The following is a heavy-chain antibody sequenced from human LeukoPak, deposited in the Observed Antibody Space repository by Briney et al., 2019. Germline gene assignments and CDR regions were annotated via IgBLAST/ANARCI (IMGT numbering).Heavy chain of an antibody. J-gene: IGHJ3*02. CDR1: GYTFTGYY. D-gene: IGHD4-11*01. Sequence: GASVKVSCKASGYTFTGYYMHWVRQAPGQGLEWMGWINPNSGGTSYAQKFQGRVTMTGDTSISTAYMELSRLRSDDTAVYYCARVGLQTGDDAFDIWGQGTMVTVSS. CDR2: INPNSGGT. CDR3: ARVGLQTGDDAFDI. V-gene: IGHV1-2*02.